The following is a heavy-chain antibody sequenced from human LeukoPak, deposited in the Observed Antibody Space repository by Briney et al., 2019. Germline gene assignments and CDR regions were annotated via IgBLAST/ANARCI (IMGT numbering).Heavy chain of an antibody. CDR1: GGSIRSSSYY. CDR2: VYDSGST. V-gene: IGHV4-39*01. Sequence: SETLSLTCTVSGGSIRSSSYYWGWIRQPPGKGLEWIGSVYDSGSTYYNASLKSRGTISVDTSKTQFSLKLNTVTAAARAVYFCARHVVAVAGTGYFDYWGQGTLVTVSS. D-gene: IGHD6-19*01. CDR3: ARHVVAVAGTGYFDY. J-gene: IGHJ4*02.